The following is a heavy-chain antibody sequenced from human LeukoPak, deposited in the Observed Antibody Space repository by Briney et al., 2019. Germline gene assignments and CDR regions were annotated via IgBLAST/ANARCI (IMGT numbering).Heavy chain of an antibody. CDR2: INHDGSST. V-gene: IGHV3-74*01. J-gene: IGHJ3*02. D-gene: IGHD6-19*01. Sequence: PGGSLRLSCAPSGFTFTTFWMHWVRQAPGKGLVWVSRINHDGSSTNYADSVKGRLTISRDNAKNTVYLQMNSLRAEDTAVYYCARSRKLYSSGWYWGEFDAFDIWGQGTMVTVSS. CDR1: GFTFTTFW. CDR3: ARSRKLYSSGWYWGEFDAFDI.